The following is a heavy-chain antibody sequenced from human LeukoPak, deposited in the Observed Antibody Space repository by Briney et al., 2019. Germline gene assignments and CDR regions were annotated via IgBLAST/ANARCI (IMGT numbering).Heavy chain of an antibody. V-gene: IGHV4-39*07. Sequence: SETLSLTCTVSGGSISSSSYYWGWIRQPPVKGLEWIGSIYYSGSTYYNPSLKSRVTISVDTSKNQFSLKLSSVTAADTAVYYCATRGYYYDSSGYYWFDYWGQGTLVTVSS. J-gene: IGHJ4*02. CDR1: GGSISSSSYY. D-gene: IGHD3-22*01. CDR2: IYYSGST. CDR3: ATRGYYYDSSGYYWFDY.